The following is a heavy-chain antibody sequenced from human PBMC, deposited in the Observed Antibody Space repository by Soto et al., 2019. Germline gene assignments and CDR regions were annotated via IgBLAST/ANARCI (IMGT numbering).Heavy chain of an antibody. Sequence: HPGGSLRLSCAASGFTFSSYSMSWVRQAPGKGLEWVSGISGFGGSTYYADSVKGRFTISRDNSKNDLYLQINSLRAEDTAKYYCAKGRSDDRHAAYSSDYRGQATLLTLFS. J-gene: IGHJ4*02. V-gene: IGHV3-23*01. CDR2: ISGFGGST. D-gene: IGHD3-10*01. CDR3: AKGRSDDRHAAYSSDY. CDR1: GFTFSSYS.